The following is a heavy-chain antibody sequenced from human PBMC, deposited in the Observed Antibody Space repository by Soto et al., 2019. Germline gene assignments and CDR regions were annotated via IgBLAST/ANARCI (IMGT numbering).Heavy chain of an antibody. J-gene: IGHJ6*02. D-gene: IGHD3-3*01. CDR1: GFTFSSYA. CDR2: ISGSSGST. Sequence: GGSLRLSCAASGFTFSSYAMSWVRQAPGKGLEWVSAISGSSGSTYYADSVKGRFTISRDNSKNTLYLQMNSLRAEDTAVYYCAKDIVDTIFGVVPYYYGMDVWGQGTTVTVSS. V-gene: IGHV3-23*01. CDR3: AKDIVDTIFGVVPYYYGMDV.